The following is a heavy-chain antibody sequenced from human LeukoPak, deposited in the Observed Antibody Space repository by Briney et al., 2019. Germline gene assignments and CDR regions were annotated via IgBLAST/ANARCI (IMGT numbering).Heavy chain of an antibody. CDR1: GYTFTSYG. CDR3: ARDPGSFLSSSGWLNWFDP. CDR2: ISAYNGNT. D-gene: IGHD6-19*01. J-gene: IGHJ5*02. Sequence: ASVTVSCTASGYTFTSYGITWVRQAPGQGLEWMGWISAYNGNTKYAQKLQDRVTMTTDTSTSTAYMELRSLRSDDTAVYYCARDPGSFLSSSGWLNWFDPWGQGTLVTVSS. V-gene: IGHV1-18*01.